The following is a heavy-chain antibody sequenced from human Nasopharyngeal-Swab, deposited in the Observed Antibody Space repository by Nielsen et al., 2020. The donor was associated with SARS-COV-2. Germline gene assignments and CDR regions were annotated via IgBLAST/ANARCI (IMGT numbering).Heavy chain of an antibody. CDR3: AKDRGIVVVIGFDY. Sequence: GGSLKISCAASGFTFSSYAMSWVRQAQGKGLEWVSAISSRGGSTYYAASVKGRFTISRDNSKNTLYLQMNSLRAEDTAVYYCAKDRGIVVVIGFDYWGQGTLVTVSS. J-gene: IGHJ4*02. CDR2: ISSRGGST. D-gene: IGHD3-22*01. CDR1: GFTFSSYA. V-gene: IGHV3-23*01.